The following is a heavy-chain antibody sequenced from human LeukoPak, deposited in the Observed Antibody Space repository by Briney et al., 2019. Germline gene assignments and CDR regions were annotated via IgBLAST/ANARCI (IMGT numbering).Heavy chain of an antibody. D-gene: IGHD3/OR15-3a*01. Sequence: PGGSLRLSCAASGFTFSDYALSWVRQAPEKGLEWVSTISGSGGSTYHADSVKGRFTISRDNSKNTLYLQMNNLIAEDTAVESRTKMIRTGDNIRCLDFDHWGQGALVIVSS. V-gene: IGHV3-23*01. CDR3: TKMIRTGDNIRCLDFDH. CDR1: GFTFSDYA. CDR2: ISGSGGST. J-gene: IGHJ4*02.